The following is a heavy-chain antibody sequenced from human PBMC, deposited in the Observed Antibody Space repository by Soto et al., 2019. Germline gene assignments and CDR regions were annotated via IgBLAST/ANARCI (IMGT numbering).Heavy chain of an antibody. CDR3: AKSQEIGTHFFDS. D-gene: IGHD6-13*01. CDR2: IGTAGDT. J-gene: IGHJ4*02. V-gene: IGHV3-13*01. CDR1: GFTFSGFD. Sequence: GGSLRLSCEASGFTFSGFDMHWVRQPTGKGLEWVSSIGTAGDTYYAVSVKGRFTISRDNAKNSLSLQMNSLRAGDVAVYFCAKSQEIGTHFFDSWGQGTQVTVSS.